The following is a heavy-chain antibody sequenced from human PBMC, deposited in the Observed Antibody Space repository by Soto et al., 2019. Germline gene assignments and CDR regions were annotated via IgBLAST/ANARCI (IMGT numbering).Heavy chain of an antibody. CDR1: GGSISSSSYY. J-gene: IGHJ6*02. Sequence: QLQLQESGPGLVKPSETLSLTCTVSGGSISSSSYYWGWIRQPPGKGLEWIGSIYYSGSTYYNPPPKGLVTRSVHTSTHQFSLKLSSVTAADTAVYYCARLSYSSSWSLYYGMDVWGQGTTVTVSS. CDR2: IYYSGST. V-gene: IGHV4-39*01. CDR3: ARLSYSSSWSLYYGMDV. D-gene: IGHD6-13*01.